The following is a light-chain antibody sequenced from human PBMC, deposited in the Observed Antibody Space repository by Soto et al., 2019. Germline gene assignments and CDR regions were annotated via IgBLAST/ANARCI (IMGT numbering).Light chain of an antibody. Sequence: EIVMTQSPATLSVSPGERATLSCRASQSVSNYIAWYQQKPGQAPRLVVYGATIRATGIPARFSGSGSGTEFTHTIIRLQSEDFAVYYCQQYNIRPPWTFGQGTKVDIK. V-gene: IGKV3-15*01. CDR1: QSVSNY. J-gene: IGKJ1*01. CDR2: GAT. CDR3: QQYNIRPPWT.